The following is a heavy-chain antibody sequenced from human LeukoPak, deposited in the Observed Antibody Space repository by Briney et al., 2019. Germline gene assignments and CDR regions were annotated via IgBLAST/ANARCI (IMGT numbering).Heavy chain of an antibody. J-gene: IGHJ3*02. Sequence: GGSLRLSCAASGFTVSSIYMSWVRQAPGKGLEWVSVIYSGGSTYYADSVKGRFTISRDNSKNTLYLQMNSLRAEDTAVYYCASTQYCSSTSCYKYAFDIWGQGTMVTVSS. V-gene: IGHV3-66*02. D-gene: IGHD2-2*02. CDR1: GFTVSSIY. CDR2: IYSGGST. CDR3: ASTQYCSSTSCYKYAFDI.